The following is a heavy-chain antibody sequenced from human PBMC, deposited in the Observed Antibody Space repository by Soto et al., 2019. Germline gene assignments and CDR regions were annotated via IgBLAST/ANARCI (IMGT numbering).Heavy chain of an antibody. Sequence: EVQLVESGGGLVQPGESLRLSCAASGFTFSDHHIDWVRQAPGKGLEWVGRSRNKAKRYTTEYAASVKGRFTISRDDSKSSLFLQMHSLTIEDTAMYYCVRDDSRGDSSASDFWGQGTMVTVS. D-gene: IGHD3-16*01. V-gene: IGHV3-72*01. CDR1: GFTFSDHH. CDR2: SRNKAKRYTT. CDR3: VRDDSRGDSSASDF. J-gene: IGHJ3*01.